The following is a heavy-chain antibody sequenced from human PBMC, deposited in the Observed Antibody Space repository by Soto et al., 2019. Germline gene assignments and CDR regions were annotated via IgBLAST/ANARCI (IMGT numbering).Heavy chain of an antibody. CDR2: MNPNSGNT. Sequence: ASVKFSCKASGYTFTSYDINWVRQATGQGLERMGWMNPNSGNTGYAQKFQGRVTMTRNTSISTAYMELSSLRSEDTAVYYCSIGYYYFWSGYYYYFYYWGQGSLVPVSS. J-gene: IGHJ4*02. D-gene: IGHD3-3*01. CDR1: GYTFTSYD. CDR3: SIGYYYFWSGYYYYFYY. V-gene: IGHV1-8*01.